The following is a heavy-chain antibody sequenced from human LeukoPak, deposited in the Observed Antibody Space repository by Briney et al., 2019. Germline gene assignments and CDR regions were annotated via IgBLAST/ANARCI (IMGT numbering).Heavy chain of an antibody. CDR3: ARDGDGYKSIPFDY. J-gene: IGHJ4*02. V-gene: IGHV3-7*01. CDR1: GSTFSNYW. Sequence: GGSLRLSCAASGSTFSNYWMSWVRQPPGKGLEWVANIKQDRSEKYYVDSVKGRFTISRDNAKNSLYLQMNNLSIEDTAVYYCARDGDGYKSIPFDYWGQGALVTVSS. D-gene: IGHD5-24*01. CDR2: IKQDRSEK.